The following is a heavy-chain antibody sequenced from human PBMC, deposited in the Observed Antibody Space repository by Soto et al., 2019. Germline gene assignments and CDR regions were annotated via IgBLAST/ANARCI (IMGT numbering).Heavy chain of an antibody. CDR2: ISFDAYNV. CDR1: GFTFNTHA. D-gene: IGHD3-10*01. CDR3: ARGVRRVLRGIDY. J-gene: IGHJ4*02. Sequence: PGGSLRLSCAASGFTFNTHALHWVRQAPGKGLKWVATISFDAYNVYYADSVKGRFTISRDESKNTLYLQMTSLRVEDTAVYYCARGVRRVLRGIDYWGQGTLVTVSP. V-gene: IGHV3-30*04.